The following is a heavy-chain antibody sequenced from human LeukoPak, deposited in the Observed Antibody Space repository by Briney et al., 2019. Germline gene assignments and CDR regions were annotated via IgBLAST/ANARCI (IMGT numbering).Heavy chain of an antibody. CDR1: GFTFSTYA. J-gene: IGHJ4*02. CDR2: ISSIGGTT. CDR3: ARVGDNTAFDY. Sequence: GGSLRLSCAASGFTFSTYALHWVRQVPGKGLEYVSAISSIGGTTYYANSVKGRFTISRDNSKNTLYLQMGSLKPEDTAVYYCARVGDNTAFDYWGQGTMVTVSS. D-gene: IGHD2-21*01. V-gene: IGHV3-64*01.